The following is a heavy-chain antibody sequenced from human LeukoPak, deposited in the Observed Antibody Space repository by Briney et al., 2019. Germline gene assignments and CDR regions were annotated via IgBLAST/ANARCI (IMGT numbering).Heavy chain of an antibody. CDR2: INPSGGST. CDR3: ARDGTDYYDSSGYGYYFDY. CDR1: GYTSTSYY. V-gene: IGHV1-46*01. J-gene: IGHJ4*02. Sequence: GASVKVSCKASGYTSTSYYMHWVRQAPGQGLEWMGIINPSGGSTSYAQKFQGRVTMTRDTSTSTVYMELSSLRSEDTAVYYCARDGTDYYDSSGYGYYFDYWGQGTLVTVSS. D-gene: IGHD3-22*01.